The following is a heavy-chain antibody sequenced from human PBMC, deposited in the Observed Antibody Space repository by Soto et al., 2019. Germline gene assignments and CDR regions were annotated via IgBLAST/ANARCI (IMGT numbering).Heavy chain of an antibody. V-gene: IGHV1-18*01. J-gene: IGHJ5*02. D-gene: IGHD2-2*01. Sequence: ASVKVSCKASGYTFTNYGISWVRQAPGQGLEWMGWISTYHGNTDYAQKFQGRVTMTTDTSTSTAYMDLRSLRSDDTAVYYCVRGGVVEGPAAFQLWFGPWGQGTLVTVSS. CDR3: VRGGVVEGPAAFQLWFGP. CDR2: ISTYHGNT. CDR1: GYTFTNYG.